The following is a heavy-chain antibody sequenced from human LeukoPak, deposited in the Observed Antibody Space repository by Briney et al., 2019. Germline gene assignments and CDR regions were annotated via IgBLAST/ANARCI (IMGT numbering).Heavy chain of an antibody. D-gene: IGHD3-10*01. V-gene: IGHV7-4-1*02. Sequence: ASVKVSCKASGYTFTSYAMNWVRQAPGQELEWMGWINTNTGNPTYAQGFTGRFVFSLDTSVSTAYLQINSLKAEDTAVYYCARGSPYEVVRGVFIIPRYFDYWGQGTLVTVSS. CDR1: GYTFTSYA. J-gene: IGHJ4*02. CDR2: INTNTGNP. CDR3: ARGSPYEVVRGVFIIPRYFDY.